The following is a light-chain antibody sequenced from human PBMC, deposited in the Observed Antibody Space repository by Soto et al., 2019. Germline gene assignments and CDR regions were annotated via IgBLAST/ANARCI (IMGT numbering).Light chain of an antibody. Sequence: QSALTQPPSASGSPGKSVTISCTGTSSDVGAYNYVSWYQQYPGKAPKLMIYEVTKRPSGVPDRFSGSKSGNTASLTVSGLQAEDEAEYYCTAYVGNDIWVFGGGTKVTVL. CDR2: EVT. CDR1: SSDVGAYNY. V-gene: IGLV2-8*01. CDR3: TAYVGNDIWV. J-gene: IGLJ3*02.